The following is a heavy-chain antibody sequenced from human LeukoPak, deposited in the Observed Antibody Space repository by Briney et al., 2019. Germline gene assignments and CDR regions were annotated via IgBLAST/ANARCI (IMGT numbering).Heavy chain of an antibody. V-gene: IGHV7-4-1*02. CDR1: GYTFTGYA. J-gene: IGHJ6*02. CDR3: ARDLDVYDILTGGYGMDV. Sequence: GASVKVSCKASGYTFTGYAMNWVRQAPGQGLEWMGWINTNTGNPRYAQGFTGRFVISLDTSVSTAYLQISSLKAEDTAVYYCARDLDVYDILTGGYGMDVWGQGTTVTVSS. CDR2: INTNTGNP. D-gene: IGHD3-9*01.